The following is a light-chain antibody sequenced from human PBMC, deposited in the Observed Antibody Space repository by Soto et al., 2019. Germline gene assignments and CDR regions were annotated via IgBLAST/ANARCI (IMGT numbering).Light chain of an antibody. V-gene: IGKV3-11*01. CDR3: QQPGNWPST. J-gene: IGKJ4*01. Sequence: EMVEAQSAATLPLSPDESATNSSRTSTSVSSYLACYQQKLGRAPRLLIYDASNRPTGLPARFSGNGSGQQFSFTMGSLEPEGFAVYYCQQPGNWPSTFGVGTKV. CDR1: TSVSSY. CDR2: DAS.